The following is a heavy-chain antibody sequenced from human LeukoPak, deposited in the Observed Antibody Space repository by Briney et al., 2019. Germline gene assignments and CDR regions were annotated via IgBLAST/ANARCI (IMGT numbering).Heavy chain of an antibody. V-gene: IGHV4-38-2*02. CDR1: GYSISSGYY. D-gene: IGHD6-13*01. CDR3: ARAASLYSSSWFPINWCDP. Sequence: SGTLSLTCTVSGYSISSGYYWGWIRQPPGKGLEWIGSIYHSGSTYYNPSLKSRVTISVDTSKNQFSLKLSSVTAADTAVYYCARAASLYSSSWFPINWCDPWGQGTLVTVSS. J-gene: IGHJ5*02. CDR2: IYHSGST.